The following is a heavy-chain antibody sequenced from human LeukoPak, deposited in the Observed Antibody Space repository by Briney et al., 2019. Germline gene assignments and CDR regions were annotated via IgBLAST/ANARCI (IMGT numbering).Heavy chain of an antibody. Sequence: GGSLRLSCAASGFTFSSFAMSWVRQAPGKGLEWVSGVSGGGGTTSYADSVKGRFTVSRDNSKNTLYLQMNTLRAKDTAMYYCAKGMSSSWTYNYFDCWGQGTLVTVSS. D-gene: IGHD6-13*01. CDR1: GFTFSSFA. CDR3: AKGMSSSWTYNYFDC. J-gene: IGHJ4*02. V-gene: IGHV3-23*01. CDR2: VSGGGGTT.